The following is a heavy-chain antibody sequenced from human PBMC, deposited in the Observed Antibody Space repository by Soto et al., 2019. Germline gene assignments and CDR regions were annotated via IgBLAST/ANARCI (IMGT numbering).Heavy chain of an antibody. Sequence: QVQLVQFGAEVKKPGASVKVSCKASGYTFTSYGISWVRQAPGQGLEWMGWISAYNGDTNYAQKLQGRVTMTTDTSKSTAYMELRSLGSDDTAVYYCARLPRTGGAFDIWGPGTMVSVSS. CDR2: ISAYNGDT. CDR1: GYTFTSYG. J-gene: IGHJ3*02. CDR3: ARLPRTGGAFDI. D-gene: IGHD1-1*01. V-gene: IGHV1-18*01.